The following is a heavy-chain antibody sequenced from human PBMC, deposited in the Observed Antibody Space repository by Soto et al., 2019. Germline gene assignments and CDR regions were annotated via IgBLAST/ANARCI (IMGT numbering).Heavy chain of an antibody. Sequence: PGASLKLPCKASAESFTSYCISWVRLMTEKGLEWMGWIDPSDSYTNYSPSFQAHVTISADTSISTAYLQWGSLKASDTAMYYCARLQAAAEANDLTFDYWGQGTLVRSPQ. CDR1: AESFTSYC. V-gene: IGHV5-10-1*01. D-gene: IGHD6-13*01. CDR2: IDPSDSYT. CDR3: ARLQAAAEANDLTFDY. J-gene: IGHJ4*02.